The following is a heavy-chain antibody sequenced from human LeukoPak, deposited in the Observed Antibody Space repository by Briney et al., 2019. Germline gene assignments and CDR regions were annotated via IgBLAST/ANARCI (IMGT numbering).Heavy chain of an antibody. V-gene: IGHV1-2*06. CDR1: GYTFTGYY. CDR2: INPNSGGT. D-gene: IGHD6-19*01. Sequence: ASVKVSCTASGYTFTGYYMHWVRQAPGKGLEWMGRINPNSGGTNYAQKFQGRVTMTRDSSISTAYMELSRLRSDDTAIYYCARGDAVADTSDFNSWGQGTLVTVSS. J-gene: IGHJ4*02. CDR3: ARGDAVADTSDFNS.